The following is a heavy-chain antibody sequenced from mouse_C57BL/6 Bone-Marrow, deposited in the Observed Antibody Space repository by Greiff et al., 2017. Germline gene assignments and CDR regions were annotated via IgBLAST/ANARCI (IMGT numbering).Heavy chain of an antibody. V-gene: IGHV1-55*01. CDR1: GYTFTSYW. D-gene: IGHD1-1*01. CDR2: IYPGSGST. J-gene: IGHJ4*01. Sequence: VQLQQPGAELVKPGASVKMSCKASGYTFTSYWITWVKQRPGQGLEWIGDIYPGSGSTNYNEKFKSKATLTVDTSSSTAYMQLSSLTSEDSAVYYCARGGVTVVEGNYAMDYWGQVTSVTVSS. CDR3: ARGGVTVVEGNYAMDY.